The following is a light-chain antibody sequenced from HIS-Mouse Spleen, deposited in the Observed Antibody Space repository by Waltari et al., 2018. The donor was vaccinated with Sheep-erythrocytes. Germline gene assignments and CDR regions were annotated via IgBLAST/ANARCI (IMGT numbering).Light chain of an antibody. J-gene: IGKJ2*01. CDR2: DAS. CDR1: QRVSSY. CDR3: QQRSNWYT. Sequence: EIVLTQSPATLSLSPGARATLSCRASQRVSSYLAWYQQKPGQAPRLLIYDASNRATGIPARLSGSGSGTDFTLTISSLEPEDFAVYYCQQRSNWYTFGQGTKLEIK. V-gene: IGKV3-11*01.